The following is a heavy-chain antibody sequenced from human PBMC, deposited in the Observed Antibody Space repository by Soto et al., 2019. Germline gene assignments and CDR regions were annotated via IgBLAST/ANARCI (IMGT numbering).Heavy chain of an antibody. CDR2: ISGSGGST. CDR3: AEDYPFWSGYFARHYSGMDV. J-gene: IGHJ6*02. D-gene: IGHD3-3*01. Sequence: GVLRLSCAASGFTFSSYAMSWVRQAPGKGLEWVSAISGSGGSTYYADSVKGRFTISRDNSKNTLYLQMNSLRAEDTAVYYCAEDYPFWSGYFARHYSGMDVWGQGTTVTVSS. CDR1: GFTFSSYA. V-gene: IGHV3-23*01.